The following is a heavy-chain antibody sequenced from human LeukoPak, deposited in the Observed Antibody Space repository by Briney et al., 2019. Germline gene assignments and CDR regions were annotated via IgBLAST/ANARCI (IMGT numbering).Heavy chain of an antibody. CDR1: GGSISSYY. V-gene: IGHV4-4*07. J-gene: IGHJ6*02. D-gene: IGHD6-13*01. Sequence: PSETLSLTCTVSGGSISSYYWSWIRQPAGKGLEWIGRIYTSGSTNYNPSLKSRVTMSVDTSKNQFSLKLSSVTAADTAVYYCARMIHLGYSSSWYRFRYGYYGMDVWGQGTTVTVSS. CDR2: IYTSGST. CDR3: ARMIHLGYSSSWYRFRYGYYGMDV.